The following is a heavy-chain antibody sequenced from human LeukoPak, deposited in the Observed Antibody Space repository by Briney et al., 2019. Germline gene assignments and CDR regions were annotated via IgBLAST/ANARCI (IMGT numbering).Heavy chain of an antibody. CDR1: GGSISSYY. Sequence: SETLSLTCTVSGGSISSYYWSWIRQPPGKGLEWIGYIYYSGSTNYNPSLKSRVTISVDTSKNQFSLKLSSVTAADTAVYYCARQGYSYGYVFFEYWGQGTLVTVSS. CDR3: ARQGYSYGYVFFEY. J-gene: IGHJ4*02. D-gene: IGHD5-18*01. V-gene: IGHV4-59*08. CDR2: IYYSGST.